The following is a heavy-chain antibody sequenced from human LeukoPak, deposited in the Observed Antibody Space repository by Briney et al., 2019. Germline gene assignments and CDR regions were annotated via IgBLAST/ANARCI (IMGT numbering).Heavy chain of an antibody. V-gene: IGHV3-21*01. CDR3: ARGTPTTRDFDY. Sequence: PGGSLRLSCAASGLTFSSYNMNWVRQAPGKGLEWVSFISSSSNYIYYTDLVKGRFTISRDNAKDSLFLQMNSLRAEDTAVYYCARGTPTTRDFDYWGQGTLVTVSS. CDR1: GLTFSSYN. J-gene: IGHJ4*02. D-gene: IGHD4-11*01. CDR2: ISSSSNYI.